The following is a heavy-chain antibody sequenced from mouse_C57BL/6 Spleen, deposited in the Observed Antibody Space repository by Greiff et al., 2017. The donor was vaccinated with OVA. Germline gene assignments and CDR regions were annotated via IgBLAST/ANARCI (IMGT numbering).Heavy chain of an antibody. CDR1: GYTFTDYY. V-gene: IGHV1-76*01. CDR3: ARWIYYGSSYVGTMDD. J-gene: IGHJ4*01. Sequence: QVQLQQSGAELVRPGASVKLSCKASGYTFTDYYINWVKQRPGQGLEWIARIYPGSGNTYYNEKFKGKATLTAEKSSSTAYMQLSSLTSEDSAVYFCARWIYYGSSYVGTMDDWGQGTSVTVAS. CDR2: IYPGSGNT. D-gene: IGHD1-1*01.